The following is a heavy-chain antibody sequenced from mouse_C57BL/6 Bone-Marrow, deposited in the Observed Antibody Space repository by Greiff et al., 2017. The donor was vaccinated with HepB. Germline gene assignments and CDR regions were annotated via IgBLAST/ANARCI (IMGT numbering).Heavy chain of an antibody. CDR3: ARDPNWGYAMDD. V-gene: IGHV1-81*01. D-gene: IGHD4-1*02. CDR1: GYTFTSYG. J-gene: IGHJ4*01. CDR2: IYPRSGNT. Sequence: QVQLQQSGAELARPVASVKLSCKASGYTFTSYGISWVKQRTGQGLEWIGEIYPRSGNTYYNEKFKGKATLTADKSSSTAYMELRSLTSEDSAVYFCARDPNWGYAMDDWGQGTSVTVSA.